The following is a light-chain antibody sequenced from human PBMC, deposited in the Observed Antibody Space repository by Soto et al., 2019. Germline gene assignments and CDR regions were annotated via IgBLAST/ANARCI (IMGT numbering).Light chain of an antibody. V-gene: IGKV3D-20*02. CDR1: QSVSNNY. CDR2: GAS. J-gene: IGKJ5*01. CDR3: QQRHMWPIT. Sequence: EIVLTQSPGTLCLSPGERATLSCRASQSVSNNYLAWYQQKPGQAPRLLIYGASNRATGIPDRFSGSGSGTDFTLTISSLEPEDSAVYYCQQRHMWPITFGQGTRLEIK.